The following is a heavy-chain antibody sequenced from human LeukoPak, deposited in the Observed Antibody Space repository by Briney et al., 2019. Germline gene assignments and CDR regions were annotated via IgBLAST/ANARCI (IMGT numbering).Heavy chain of an antibody. D-gene: IGHD3-10*01. V-gene: IGHV1-69*04. CDR3: ARDQKVRYGMDV. CDR2: IIPIFGIA. Sequence: SVKVSCKASGGTFSSFAISWVRQAPGQGLEWMGRIIPIFGIANYAQKFQGRVTITADKSTSTAYMELSSLRSEDTAVYYCARDQKVRYGMDVWGQGTTVTVSS. CDR1: GGTFSSFA. J-gene: IGHJ6*02.